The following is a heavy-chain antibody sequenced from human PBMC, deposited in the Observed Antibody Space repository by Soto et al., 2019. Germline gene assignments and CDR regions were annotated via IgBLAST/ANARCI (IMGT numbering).Heavy chain of an antibody. CDR1: GFSFVSCA. J-gene: IGHJ4*02. CDR3: ARYPHYYDSRGYGY. V-gene: IGHV3-30-3*01. CDR2: ISYDGSNK. Sequence: GSPTPSSLTSGFSFVSCAWHWVRQAPGKGLEWVAVISYDGSNKYYADSVKGRFTISRDNSKNTLYLQMNSLRAEDTAVYYCARYPHYYDSRGYGYWGQGP. D-gene: IGHD3-22*01.